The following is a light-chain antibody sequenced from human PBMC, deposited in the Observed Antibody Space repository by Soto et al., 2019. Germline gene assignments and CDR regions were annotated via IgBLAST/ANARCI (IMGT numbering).Light chain of an antibody. CDR1: QSVSSSY. V-gene: IGKV3-20*01. CDR3: QQYGSPPPRT. Sequence: EIVLTHAPGALSLSPGERATLSCRASQSVSSSYLAWYQQKPGQAPRLLIYGASTRATDVPDRFSGSGSGADFTLTVRRLEPEDFAVYYCQQYGSPPPRTFGQGTKVDIK. CDR2: GAS. J-gene: IGKJ1*01.